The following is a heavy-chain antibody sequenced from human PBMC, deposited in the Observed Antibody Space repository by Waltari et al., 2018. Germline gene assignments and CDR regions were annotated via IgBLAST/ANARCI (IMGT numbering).Heavy chain of an antibody. D-gene: IGHD3-10*01. CDR2: IYSGGST. CDR1: GFTFSSYA. Sequence: EVQLLESGGGLVQPGGYLRLSCAASGFTFSSYAMSCVRQAPGKGLEWVSVIYSGGSTYYADSVKGRFTISRDNSKNTLYLQMNSLRAEDTAVYYCAKGASFGELLLGSGFIAYWGQGTLVTVSS. J-gene: IGHJ4*02. V-gene: IGHV3-23*03. CDR3: AKGASFGELLLGSGFIAY.